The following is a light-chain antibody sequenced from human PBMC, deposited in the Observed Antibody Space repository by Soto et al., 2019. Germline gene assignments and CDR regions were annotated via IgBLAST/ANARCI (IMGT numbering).Light chain of an antibody. CDR3: QQRRG. Sequence: EIVLTQSPATLSLSPGERATLSFSASQSVSSYLAWYQQKPGQAPSLLIYDASNRATGIPARFSGSGSGTDCTLPISGLEPEDFAVYYRQQRRGFGPGTKVDIK. J-gene: IGKJ3*01. V-gene: IGKV3-11*01. CDR1: QSVSSY. CDR2: DAS.